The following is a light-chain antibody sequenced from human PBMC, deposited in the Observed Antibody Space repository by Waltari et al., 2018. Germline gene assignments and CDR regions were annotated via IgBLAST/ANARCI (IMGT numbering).Light chain of an antibody. J-gene: IGKJ4*01. CDR1: QSVYSY. CDR2: DVF. CDR3: QQRRSWPLT. V-gene: IGKV3-11*01. Sequence: EIVLTQSPATLSLSPGHRATLPCRAIQSVYSYLGWYQQKPGQAPRLLIYDVFNRATGIPARFSGSGSGTDFTLTISSLEPEDFAVYYCQQRRSWPLTFGGGTKVEIK.